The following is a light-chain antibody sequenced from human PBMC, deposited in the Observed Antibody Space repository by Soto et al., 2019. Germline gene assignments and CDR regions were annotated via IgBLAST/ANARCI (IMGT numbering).Light chain of an antibody. CDR2: DVS. CDR3: RSYAPGSTYV. Sequence: QSALTQPASVSGSPGQSITISCTGTSSDVGSYNYVSWYQQHPGKAPKVMIYDVSNRPSGVSYRFSGSKAGNTASLTISGHKADDEAEYYFRSYAPGSTYVFRTGTKHTVL. CDR1: SSDVGSYNY. J-gene: IGLJ1*01. V-gene: IGLV2-14*01.